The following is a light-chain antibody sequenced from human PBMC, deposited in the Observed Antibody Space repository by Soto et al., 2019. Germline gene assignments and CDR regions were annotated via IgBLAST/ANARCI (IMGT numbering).Light chain of an antibody. CDR1: QSVSSN. V-gene: IGKV3-15*01. CDR3: QQYYNWPRT. J-gene: IGKJ1*01. Sequence: EIVLTQSPGTQSLSPGERATLSCRASQSVSSNLAWYQQKPGQAPRLLIYGASTRATGIPARFSGSGSGTEFTLTISSLQSEDFAVYYCQQYYNWPRTFGQGTKVDIK. CDR2: GAS.